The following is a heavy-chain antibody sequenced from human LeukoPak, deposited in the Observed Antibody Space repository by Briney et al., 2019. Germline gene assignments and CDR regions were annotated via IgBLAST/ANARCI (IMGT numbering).Heavy chain of an antibody. Sequence: GSSVKVSCKASGGTFSSYAISWVRQAPGQGLEWMGGIIPIFGTANYAQKFQGRVTITADESTSTAYMELSSLRSEDTAVYYCARDVLVGATTEVGYYHYGMDVWGQGTTVTVSS. V-gene: IGHV1-69*01. J-gene: IGHJ6*02. CDR2: IIPIFGTA. CDR3: ARDVLVGATTEVGYYHYGMDV. D-gene: IGHD1-26*01. CDR1: GGTFSSYA.